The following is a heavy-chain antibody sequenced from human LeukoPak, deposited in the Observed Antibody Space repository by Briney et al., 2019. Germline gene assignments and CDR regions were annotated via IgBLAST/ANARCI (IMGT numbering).Heavy chain of an antibody. CDR3: ARGYCSGGSCYSWFDP. CDR2: INPNSGGT. D-gene: IGHD2-15*01. Sequence: ASVKVSCKASGYTLTGYYMHWVRQAPGHGLEWMGWINPNSGGTNYAQKLQGRVTMTRDTSISTAYMELSRLRSDDTAVYYCARGYCSGGSCYSWFDPWGQGTLVTVSS. CDR1: GYTLTGYY. V-gene: IGHV1-2*02. J-gene: IGHJ5*02.